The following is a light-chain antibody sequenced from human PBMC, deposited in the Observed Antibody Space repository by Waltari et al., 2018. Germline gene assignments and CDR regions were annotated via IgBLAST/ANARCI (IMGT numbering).Light chain of an antibody. CDR2: KTS. CDR1: QSISSW. J-gene: IGKJ1*01. CDR3: QQYNSFSPWA. V-gene: IGKV1-5*03. Sequence: DIQMTQSPFTLSSSAGDRVTITSRASQSISSWLACYQQKPVKAPNLLIYKTSTLESGVPSRFSGSGSGTEFNLTISSLQPGDFATYYCQQYNSFSPWAFGQGTKVEIK.